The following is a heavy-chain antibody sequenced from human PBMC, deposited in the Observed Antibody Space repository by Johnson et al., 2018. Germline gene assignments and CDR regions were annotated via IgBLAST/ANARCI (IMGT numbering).Heavy chain of an antibody. Sequence: EVQLVESGGGLVQXGGSLRLSCAASGFTFSNYNMHWVRQATGKGLEWVSGIGTGGDTYYSASVKGRFTNSREDAKNSLYLQLNSLRAGDTAVYYCARTYTFDMWGQGTVVTVSS. J-gene: IGHJ3*02. D-gene: IGHD3-16*01. V-gene: IGHV3-13*01. CDR2: IGTGGDT. CDR1: GFTFSNYN. CDR3: ARTYTFDM.